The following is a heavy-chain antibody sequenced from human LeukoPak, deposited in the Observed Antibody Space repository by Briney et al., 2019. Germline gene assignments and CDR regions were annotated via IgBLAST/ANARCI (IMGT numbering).Heavy chain of an antibody. CDR2: IYNSGST. CDR1: GGSLSSGSDY. CDR3: ARLSVIVGSTLEYYYYYMDV. J-gene: IGHJ6*03. Sequence: SETLSLTCIVSGGSLSSGSDYWSWIRQPAGKGLEWIGRIYNSGSTNYNPSLKSRVTISVDTSKNQFSLKLSSVTAADTAVYYCARLSVIVGSTLEYYYYYMDVWGQGTTVTVSS. V-gene: IGHV4-61*02. D-gene: IGHD1-26*01.